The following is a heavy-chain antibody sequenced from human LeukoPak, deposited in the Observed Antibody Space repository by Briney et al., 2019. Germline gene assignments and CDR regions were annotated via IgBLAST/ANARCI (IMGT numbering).Heavy chain of an antibody. CDR1: GGSISSGSYF. CDR3: ARDLGYYYDSSGYPSGWFDP. J-gene: IGHJ5*02. Sequence: SETLSLTCTVSGGSISSGSYFWNWIRQPAGKGLEWIGRIYTSGTTYYNPSLKSRVTISVDRSKNQFSLKLSSVTAADTAVYYCARDLGYYYDSSGYPSGWFDPWGQGTLVTVSS. CDR2: IYTSGTT. D-gene: IGHD3-22*01. V-gene: IGHV4-61*02.